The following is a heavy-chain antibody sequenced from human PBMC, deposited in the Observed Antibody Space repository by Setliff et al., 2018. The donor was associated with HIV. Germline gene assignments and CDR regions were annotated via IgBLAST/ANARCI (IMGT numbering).Heavy chain of an antibody. D-gene: IGHD3-22*01. CDR1: GGSMSRGSYF. V-gene: IGHV4-61*02. CDR3: ARVTPGMIVVP. J-gene: IGHJ5*02. CDR2: VSTSGST. Sequence: PSETLSLTCTVSGGSMSRGSYFWSWIRQPAGKGLEWIGRVSTSGSTKYNPSLKSRVTISVDTSKNQFSLKLTSVTAADTAVYYCARVTPGMIVVPGGQGTLVTVSS.